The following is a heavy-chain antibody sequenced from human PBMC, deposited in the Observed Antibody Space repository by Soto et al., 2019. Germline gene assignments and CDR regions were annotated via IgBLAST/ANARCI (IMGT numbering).Heavy chain of an antibody. Sequence: QITLKESGPTLVNPTQTLTLTCTFSGFSLSTSGVGVGWIRQPPGKALEWLALIYWDDDKRYSPSLKSRLTITKDTSKNQVVLTMTNMDPVDTATYYCAHGTKVLRFLEWSPYYFDYWGQGTLVTVSS. V-gene: IGHV2-5*02. CDR1: GFSLSTSGVG. CDR2: IYWDDDK. CDR3: AHGTKVLRFLEWSPYYFDY. J-gene: IGHJ4*02. D-gene: IGHD3-3*01.